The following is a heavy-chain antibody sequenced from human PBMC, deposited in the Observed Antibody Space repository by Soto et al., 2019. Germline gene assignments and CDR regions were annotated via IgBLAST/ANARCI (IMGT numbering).Heavy chain of an antibody. J-gene: IGHJ5*02. D-gene: IGHD2-2*01. CDR1: GFTFSTYW. Sequence: PVGSLRLSCAASGFTFSTYWMHWVRQAPGKGLVWVSRISSDGSSTSYADSVKGRFTISRDNARNTLYLQMNSLRAEDTAVYYCARPYCSSSTTCYPNWFGPWGQGTLVTVSS. CDR3: ARPYCSSSTTCYPNWFGP. V-gene: IGHV3-74*01. CDR2: ISSDGSST.